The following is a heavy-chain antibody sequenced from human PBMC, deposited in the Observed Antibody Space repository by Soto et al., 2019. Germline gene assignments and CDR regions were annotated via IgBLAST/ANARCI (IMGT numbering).Heavy chain of an antibody. J-gene: IGHJ4*02. CDR1: GFTFSSYG. CDR2: ISGSGGGT. D-gene: IGHD2-2*01. V-gene: IGHV3-23*04. Sequence: VQLVESGGGVVQPGRSLRLSCAASGFTFSSYGMHWVRQAPGKGLEWVAVISGSGGGTYYADSVKGRFTISRDNSKNTLYLQMNSLRVEDTAVYYCAKAGKYCSSTNCYTSYWGQGTLVTVSS. CDR3: AKAGKYCSSTNCYTSY.